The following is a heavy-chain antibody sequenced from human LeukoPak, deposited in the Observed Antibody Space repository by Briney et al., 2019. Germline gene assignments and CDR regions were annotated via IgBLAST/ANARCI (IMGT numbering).Heavy chain of an antibody. CDR2: IFYTGNT. J-gene: IGHJ4*02. V-gene: IGHV4-59*01. CDR1: GASISSFF. D-gene: IGHD3-16*01. Sequence: SETLSLTCTVSGASISSFFWSWIRQPPGKGLGWVGYIFYTGNTKFNPSLKSRVTISLDTSKKQFSLKLSSVTAADTAVYYCARGGQYDDFDYWGQGTLVTVSS. CDR3: ARGGQYDDFDY.